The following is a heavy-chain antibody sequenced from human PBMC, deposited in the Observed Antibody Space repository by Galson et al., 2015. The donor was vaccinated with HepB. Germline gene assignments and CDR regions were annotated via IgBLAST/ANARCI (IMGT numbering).Heavy chain of an antibody. CDR2: ISDSGGSH. CDR1: GFTFSRHA. D-gene: IGHD2-2*01. Sequence: SLRLSCAASGFTFSRHAMSWVRQAPGKGLEGVSAISDSGGSHTHADSVKGRFTISRDTCNTTLYLQMNSLGTDDTAVYYCAEARDCGSTSCYSWFWFDPWGQATLVTVSS. V-gene: IGHV3-23*01. J-gene: IGHJ5*02. CDR3: AEARDCGSTSCYSWFWFDP.